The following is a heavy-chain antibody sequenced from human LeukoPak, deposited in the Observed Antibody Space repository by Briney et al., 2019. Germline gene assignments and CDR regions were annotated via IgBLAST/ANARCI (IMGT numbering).Heavy chain of an antibody. CDR3: ASSDFWSGSPSGWFDP. CDR1: GGSISRYY. V-gene: IGHV4-59*01. CDR2: IYYSGST. J-gene: IGHJ5*02. Sequence: PSETLSLTCTVSGGSISRYYWSWIRQPPGKGLEWIGYIYYSGSTNYNPSLKSRVTISVDTSKNQFSLKLSSVTAADTAVYYCASSDFWSGSPSGWFDPWGQGTLVTVSS. D-gene: IGHD3-3*01.